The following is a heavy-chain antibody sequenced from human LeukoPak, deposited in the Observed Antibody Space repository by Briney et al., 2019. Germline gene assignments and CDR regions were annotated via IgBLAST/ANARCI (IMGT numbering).Heavy chain of an antibody. CDR3: ARDILPRAFDI. CDR2: ISSSSSYI. V-gene: IGHV3-21*01. Sequence: PGGSLRLSCAASGFTFSSYSMNWVRQAPGKGLVWVSSISSSSSYIYYADSVKGRFTISRDNAKTSLYLQMISLRAEDTAVYYCARDILPRAFDIWGQGTMVTVSS. D-gene: IGHD2-2*02. CDR1: GFTFSSYS. J-gene: IGHJ3*02.